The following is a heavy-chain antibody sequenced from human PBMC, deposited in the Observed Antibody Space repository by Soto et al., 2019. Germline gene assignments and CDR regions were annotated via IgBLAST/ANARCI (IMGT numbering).Heavy chain of an antibody. CDR1: GYTFTSYA. CDR3: ARDSWYSSTWPPDK. J-gene: IGHJ4*02. V-gene: IGHV1-3*01. Sequence: ASVKVSCKAYGYTFTSYAIHWVRQAPGQRLEWMGWINAGNGNSKYSQKFQARVTITRDTSASTVYMELSSLKSEDTAVYYCARDSWYSSTWPPDKWGQGTLVTVSS. CDR2: INAGNGNS. D-gene: IGHD6-13*01.